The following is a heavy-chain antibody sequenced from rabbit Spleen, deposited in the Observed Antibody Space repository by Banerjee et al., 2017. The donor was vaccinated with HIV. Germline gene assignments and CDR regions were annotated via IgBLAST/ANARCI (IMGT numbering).Heavy chain of an antibody. CDR2: IMSGTGSA. CDR3: ARAGGSSYTNVHAFTL. V-gene: IGHV1S45*01. CDR1: GFSFSSGYY. Sequence: QEQLEESGGDLVKPEGSLTLTCTVSGFSFSSGYYMFWVRQAPGKGLEWIGYIMSGTGSAYYASGAKGRFTISKTSSTTVTLQMPSLTVADTATYFCARAGGSSYTNVHAFTLWGPGTLVTVS. J-gene: IGHJ4*01. D-gene: IGHD6-1*01.